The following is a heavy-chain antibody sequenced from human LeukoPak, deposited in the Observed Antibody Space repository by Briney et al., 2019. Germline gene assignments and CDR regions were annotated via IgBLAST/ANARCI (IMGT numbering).Heavy chain of an antibody. J-gene: IGHJ4*02. V-gene: IGHV1-3*01. CDR2: INAGNGNT. CDR1: GYTFTSYA. Sequence: ASVKVSCKASGYTFTSYAMHWVRQAPGQRLEWMGWINAGNGNTKYSQKFQGRVTITRDTSASTAYMELSSLRSEDTAGYYCARDSKPYITMVRGVITSLDYWGQGTLVTVSS. CDR3: ARDSKPYITMVRGVITSLDY. D-gene: IGHD3-10*01.